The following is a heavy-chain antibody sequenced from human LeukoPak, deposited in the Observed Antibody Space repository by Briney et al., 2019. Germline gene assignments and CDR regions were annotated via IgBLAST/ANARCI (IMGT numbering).Heavy chain of an antibody. V-gene: IGHV3-33*01. J-gene: IGHJ4*02. CDR2: IWYDGSDE. CDR3: ARDGGYHSSGPFDY. Sequence: GGSLRLSCAASGFTFSSHGMHWVRQAPGKGLEWVSIIWYDGSDEYYADSVKGRFTISRDNSKNTLYLQMNSLRAEDTAVYYCARDGGYHSSGPFDYWGQGTLATVSS. CDR1: GFTFSSHG. D-gene: IGHD3-22*01.